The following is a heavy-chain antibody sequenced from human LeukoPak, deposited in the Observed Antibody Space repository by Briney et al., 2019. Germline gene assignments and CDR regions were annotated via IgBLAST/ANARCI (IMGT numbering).Heavy chain of an antibody. CDR1: GGSISSSSYY. J-gene: IGHJ3*02. Sequence: SETLSLTCTVSGGSISSSSYYWGWIRQPPGKGLEWIGSIYYSGSTYYNPSLKSRVTISVDTSKNQFSLKLSSVTAADTAVYYCARGDAFDIWGQGTMVTVSS. CDR3: ARGDAFDI. CDR2: IYYSGST. V-gene: IGHV4-39*01.